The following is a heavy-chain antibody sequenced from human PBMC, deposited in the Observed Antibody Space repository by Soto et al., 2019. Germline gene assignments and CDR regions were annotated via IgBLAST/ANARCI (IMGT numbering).Heavy chain of an antibody. J-gene: IGHJ6*02. CDR3: AREHGGGYSYGRTYSYDYGMDV. V-gene: IGHV4-59*01. CDR2: IYYSGST. D-gene: IGHD5-18*01. Sequence: PSETLSLTCTVSGGSISIYYWSWIRQPPGKGLEWIGYIYYSGSTNYNPSLKSRVTISVDTSKNQFSLKLSSVTAADTAVYYCAREHGGGYSYGRTYSYDYGMDVWDQGATVTVSS. CDR1: GGSISIYY.